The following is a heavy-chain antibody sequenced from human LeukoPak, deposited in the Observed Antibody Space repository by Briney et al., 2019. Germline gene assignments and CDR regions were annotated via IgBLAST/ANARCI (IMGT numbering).Heavy chain of an antibody. CDR2: IYYSGST. CDR3: ARTGMTTASDWFDP. J-gene: IGHJ5*02. Sequence: PSETLSLTCTVSGGSISSNSYYWGWIRQSPGKGLEWIGSIYYSGSTYYNPSLKSRVTISVDTSKNQISLKLTSVTGADTGVYYCARTGMTTASDWFDPWGQGTLVTVSS. CDR1: GGSISSNSYY. V-gene: IGHV4-39*07. D-gene: IGHD4-17*01.